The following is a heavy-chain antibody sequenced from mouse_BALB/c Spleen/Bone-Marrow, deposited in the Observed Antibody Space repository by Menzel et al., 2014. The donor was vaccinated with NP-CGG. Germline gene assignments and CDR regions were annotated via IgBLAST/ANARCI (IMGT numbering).Heavy chain of an antibody. J-gene: IGHJ3*01. CDR2: ISNGGGNT. V-gene: IGHV5-12-2*01. D-gene: IGHD1-1*01. Sequence: EVQLVESGGGLVQPGGSLKLSCAASGFTFSSYTMSWVRQTPEKRLEWVAYISNGGGNTYYPDTVKGRFTISRDNAKNTLYLQMSSLKSEDTAMYYCARGGSAVVATPFAYWGQGTLVTVSA. CDR3: ARGGSAVVATPFAY. CDR1: GFTFSSYT.